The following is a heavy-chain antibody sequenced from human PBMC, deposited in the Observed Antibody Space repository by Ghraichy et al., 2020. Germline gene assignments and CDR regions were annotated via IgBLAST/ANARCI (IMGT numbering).Heavy chain of an antibody. V-gene: IGHV3-48*02. CDR2: ITNSSRTI. CDR3: ARGSRVVRFFYYDGMDV. CDR1: GFTFSSFS. Sequence: GGSLRLSCAASGFTFSSFSMNWVRQAPGKGLEWLSYITNSSRTISYADSVKGRFTISRDNAKNSLYLQVKILTDEDTAVYYCARGSRVVRFFYYDGMDVWGQGTTVTVSS. D-gene: IGHD4-23*01. J-gene: IGHJ6*02.